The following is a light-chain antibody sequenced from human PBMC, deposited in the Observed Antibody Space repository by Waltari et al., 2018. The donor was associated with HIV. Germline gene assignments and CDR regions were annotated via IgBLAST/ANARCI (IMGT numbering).Light chain of an antibody. CDR2: QHT. CDR3: QAWDSRTVI. V-gene: IGLV3-1*01. Sequence: SYDLTQPPSVSVSPGQTASITCSGAKVGDSNVCWYQQKPGHSPVVVIYQHTKRPSGIPERFSGSNSGNTATLTISGTQAMDEADYYCQAWDSRTVIFGGGTKLTVL. J-gene: IGLJ2*01. CDR1: KVGDSN.